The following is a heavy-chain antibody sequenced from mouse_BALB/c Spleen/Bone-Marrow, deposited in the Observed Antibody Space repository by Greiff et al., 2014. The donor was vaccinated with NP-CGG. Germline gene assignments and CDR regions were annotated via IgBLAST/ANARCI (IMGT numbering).Heavy chain of an antibody. CDR3: ARQSRYEDYYAMDY. CDR1: GFTFSSYY. Sequence: LQQSGGGLVKLGGSLKLSCAASGFTFSSYYMSWVRQTPEKRLELVAAINSNGGTTYYPDTVKGRLTISRDNAKNTLYLQMSSLKSEDTALYYCARQSRYEDYYAMDYWGQGTSVTVSS. D-gene: IGHD2-14*01. J-gene: IGHJ4*01. V-gene: IGHV5-6-2*01. CDR2: INSNGGTT.